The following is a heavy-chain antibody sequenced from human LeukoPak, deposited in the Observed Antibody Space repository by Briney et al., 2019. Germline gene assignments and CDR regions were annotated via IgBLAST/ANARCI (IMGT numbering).Heavy chain of an antibody. D-gene: IGHD2-2*01. J-gene: IGHJ4*02. Sequence: GGSLRLSCAASGFTISSYWMSWVRRAPGKGLEWVANIRQDGGQTYYVDSVKGRFTISRDNAKNSLYLQVNSLRAEDTAVYYCAKVSSTFDYWGQGTLVTVSS. CDR2: IRQDGGQT. CDR3: AKVSSTFDY. V-gene: IGHV3-7*03. CDR1: GFTISSYW.